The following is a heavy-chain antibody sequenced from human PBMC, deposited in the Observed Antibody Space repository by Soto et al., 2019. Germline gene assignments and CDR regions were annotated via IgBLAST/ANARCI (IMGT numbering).Heavy chain of an antibody. Sequence: PGGSLRLSCASTGFTFGSYAMSWVRQAPGKGLEWVSAISGSGGSTYYADSVKGRFTISRDNSKNTLYLQMNSLRAEYTAVYYCARPRSYGSGQIVWGQGTLVTVSS. CDR3: ARPRSYGSGQIV. CDR1: GFTFGSYA. J-gene: IGHJ4*02. CDR2: ISGSGGST. D-gene: IGHD3-10*01. V-gene: IGHV3-23*01.